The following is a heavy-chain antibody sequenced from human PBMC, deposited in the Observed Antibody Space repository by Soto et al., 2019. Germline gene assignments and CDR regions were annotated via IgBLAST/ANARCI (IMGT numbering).Heavy chain of an antibody. D-gene: IGHD4-17*01. J-gene: IGHJ6*02. V-gene: IGHV4-34*01. Sequence: SETLSLTCAVYGGSFSGYYWSWIRQPPGKGLEWIGEINHSGSTNYNPSLKSRVTISVDTSKNQFFLKLSSVTAADTAVYYCARGRATVTTTRRYYYYGMDVWGQGTTVTVSS. CDR3: ARGRATVTTTRRYYYYGMDV. CDR1: GGSFSGYY. CDR2: INHSGST.